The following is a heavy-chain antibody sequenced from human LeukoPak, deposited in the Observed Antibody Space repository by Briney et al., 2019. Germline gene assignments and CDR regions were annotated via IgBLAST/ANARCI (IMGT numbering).Heavy chain of an antibody. J-gene: IGHJ3*02. D-gene: IGHD2-2*01. Sequence: GGSLRLSCAASGFTFSSYSMNWVRQAPGKGLEWVSAISGSGGNTYYADSVKGRFTISRDNSKNTLYLQMNSLRAEDTAVYYCAKVNQGCSSTSCYLDAFDIWGQGTMVTVSS. CDR1: GFTFSSYS. CDR2: ISGSGGNT. V-gene: IGHV3-23*01. CDR3: AKVNQGCSSTSCYLDAFDI.